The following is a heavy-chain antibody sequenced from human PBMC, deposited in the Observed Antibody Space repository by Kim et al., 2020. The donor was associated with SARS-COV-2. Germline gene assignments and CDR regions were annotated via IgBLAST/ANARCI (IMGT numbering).Heavy chain of an antibody. CDR3: ARVGGDMVRGVITSNYYYYGMDV. J-gene: IGHJ6*02. D-gene: IGHD3-10*01. CDR1: GGSISSYY. CDR2: IYYSGST. Sequence: SETLSLTCTVSGGSISSYYWSWIRQPPGKGLEWIGYIYYSGSTNYNPSLKSRVTISVDTSKNQFSLKLSSVTAADTAVYYCARVGGDMVRGVITSNYYYYGMDVWGQGTTVTVSS. V-gene: IGHV4-59*13.